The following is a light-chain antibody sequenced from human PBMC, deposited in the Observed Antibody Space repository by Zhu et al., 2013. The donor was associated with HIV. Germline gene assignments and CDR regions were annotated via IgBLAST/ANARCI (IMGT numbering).Light chain of an antibody. CDR1: QGVSTY. CDR2: GAS. J-gene: IGKJ3*01. CDR3: QKYNSAPIFT. Sequence: DVQMTQSPSSLSASVGDRVTITCRASQGVSTYLAWFQQRPGKAPKSLIYGASSLQSGVSSRFSGSGSGTDFTLTISSLQPEDVATYYCQKYNSAPIFTFGPGTKVEIK. V-gene: IGKV1-16*01.